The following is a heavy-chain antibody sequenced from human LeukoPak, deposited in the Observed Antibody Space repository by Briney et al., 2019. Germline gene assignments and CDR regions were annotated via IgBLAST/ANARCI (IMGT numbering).Heavy chain of an antibody. J-gene: IGHJ4*02. D-gene: IGHD2-2*01. CDR2: ISYDGSKT. Sequence: PGKSLRLSCVVSGFTFSSPVMSWIRQAPGKGLEWVAIISYDGSKTDYIDSVKGRFMVSRDNARNTLYLQMNSLRAEDTASYYWSIMVSSICIDHRGQGALFTVSS. V-gene: IGHV3-33*03. CDR3: SIMVSSICIDH. CDR1: GFTFSSPV.